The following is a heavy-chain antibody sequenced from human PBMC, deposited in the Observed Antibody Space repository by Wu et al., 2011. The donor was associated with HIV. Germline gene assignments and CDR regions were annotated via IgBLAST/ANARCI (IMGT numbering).Heavy chain of an antibody. CDR1: GYTFTNYA. D-gene: IGHD6-6*01. J-gene: IGHJ6*03. CDR2: ISAYNGDT. V-gene: IGHV1-18*01. Sequence: QVQLVQSGAEVKKPGASVKVSCKASGYTFTNYAIHWVRQAPGQGLEWMGWISAYNGDTNYAQKLQDRVTMTTDTSTSTAYMELRSLRSDDTAVYYCAGDGSSAQLDLYYNHMDVWGKGTTVTVSS. CDR3: AGDGSSAQLDLYYNHMDV.